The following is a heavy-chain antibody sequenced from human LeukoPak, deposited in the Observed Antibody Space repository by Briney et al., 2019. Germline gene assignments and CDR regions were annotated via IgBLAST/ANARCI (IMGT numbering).Heavy chain of an antibody. CDR2: TNSDGSST. Sequence: GGSLRLSCAASGFTFSSYWMHWVRQAPGKGLVWVSRTNSDGSSTSYADSVKGRFTISRDNAKNTLYLQMNSLRAEDTAVYYCAREDSSGPTIKYFQHWGQGTLVTVSS. CDR1: GFTFSSYW. J-gene: IGHJ1*01. CDR3: AREDSSGPTIKYFQH. V-gene: IGHV3-74*01. D-gene: IGHD6-19*01.